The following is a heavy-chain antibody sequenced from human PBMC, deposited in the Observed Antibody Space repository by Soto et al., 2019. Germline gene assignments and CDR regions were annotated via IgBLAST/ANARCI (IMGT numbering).Heavy chain of an antibody. CDR2: IWYDGSNK. Sequence: GGSLRLSCAGSGFTFSSYGMHWVRQISGKGLEWVAVIWYDGSNKYYADSVKGRFTISRDNSKKTLYLQMNSLRAEDTAVYYCVTHSWNYWGQGTLVTVSS. V-gene: IGHV3-33*01. CDR3: VTHSWNY. CDR1: GFTFSSYG. J-gene: IGHJ4*02. D-gene: IGHD1-1*01.